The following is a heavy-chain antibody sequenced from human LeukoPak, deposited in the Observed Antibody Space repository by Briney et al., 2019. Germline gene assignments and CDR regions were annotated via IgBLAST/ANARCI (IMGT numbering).Heavy chain of an antibody. V-gene: IGHV4-59*01. CDR1: GGSISSYY. Sequence: SETLSLTCTVSGGSISSYYWSWLRQPPGKGLEWIGYIYYTGSTNYNPSLKSRVTISVDTSKNQFSLKLNSVTAADTAVYYCARGNGKAASTSFRSYYYYGMDVWGQGTTVTVSS. J-gene: IGHJ6*02. CDR3: ARGNGKAASTSFRSYYYYGMDV. CDR2: IYYTGST. D-gene: IGHD2-2*01.